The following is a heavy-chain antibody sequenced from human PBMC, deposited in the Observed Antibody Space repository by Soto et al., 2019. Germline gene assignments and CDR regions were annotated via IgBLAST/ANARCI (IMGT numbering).Heavy chain of an antibody. V-gene: IGHV4-34*01. J-gene: IGHJ4*02. D-gene: IGHD6-6*01. CDR1: GGSFSGYY. CDR2: INHSGST. Sequence: PSETLSLTCAFYGGSFSGYYWSLIRQPPGKGLEWIGEINHSGSTNYNPSLKSRVTISVDTSKNQFSLKLSSVTAADTAVYYCARVMYSSSPLEHDYWGQGTLVTVSS. CDR3: ARVMYSSSPLEHDY.